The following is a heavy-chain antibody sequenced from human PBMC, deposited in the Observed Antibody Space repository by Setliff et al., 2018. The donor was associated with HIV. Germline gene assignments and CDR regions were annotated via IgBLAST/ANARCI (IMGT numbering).Heavy chain of an antibody. CDR2: IYYSGST. V-gene: IGHV4-39*01. J-gene: IGHJ6*02. CDR3: ARGIVVVNYYGMDV. D-gene: IGHD2-2*01. CDR1: GGSISSSSYY. Sequence: PSETLSLTCTVSGGSISSSSYYWGWIRQPPGKGLEWIGSIYYSGSTYYNPSLKSRVTISVDTSKNQFSLKLSSVTAADTAVYYCARGIVVVNYYGMDVWGQGTTVTVSS.